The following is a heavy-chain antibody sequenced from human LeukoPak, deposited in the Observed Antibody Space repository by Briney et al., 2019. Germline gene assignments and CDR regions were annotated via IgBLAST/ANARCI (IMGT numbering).Heavy chain of an antibody. CDR1: GGSISSYY. CDR2: INHSGST. J-gene: IGHJ4*02. D-gene: IGHD3-22*01. Sequence: SETLSLTCTVSGGSISSYYWSWIRQPPGKGLEWIGEINHSGSTNYNPSLNSGVTISVDTSRNPFSLKLSSVTAANTALYYGTSHSGNYYDSSFDYWGQGTLVTVSS. V-gene: IGHV4-34*01. CDR3: TSHSGNYYDSSFDY.